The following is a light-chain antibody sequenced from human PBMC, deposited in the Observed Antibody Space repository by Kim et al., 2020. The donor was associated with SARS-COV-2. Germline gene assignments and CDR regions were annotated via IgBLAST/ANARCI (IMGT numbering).Light chain of an antibody. CDR2: KDD. Sequence: SYELTQPSSVSVSPGQTARITCSGDILTKKYARWFQQKPGQAPVLVIYKDDERPSGIPDRFSGSNSGTTVTLTISGAQVEDEADYYCYSVADNGLVFGGG. J-gene: IGLJ3*02. CDR3: YSVADNGLV. V-gene: IGLV3-27*01. CDR1: ILTKKY.